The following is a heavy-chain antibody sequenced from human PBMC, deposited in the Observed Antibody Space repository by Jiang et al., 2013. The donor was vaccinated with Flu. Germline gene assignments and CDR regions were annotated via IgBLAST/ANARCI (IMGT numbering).Heavy chain of an antibody. J-gene: IGHJ2*01. CDR3: AHRGPPDFDL. Sequence: KPTQTLTLTCTFSGFSLSTRGAGVAWIRQPPGKALEWLALIYYNDHKRYSPSLESRLTITKDTSKNQVVLTMTNLDPVDTATYYCAHRGPPDFDLWGRGTLVTVSS. CDR1: GFSLSTRGAG. V-gene: IGHV2-5*01. CDR2: IYYNDHK.